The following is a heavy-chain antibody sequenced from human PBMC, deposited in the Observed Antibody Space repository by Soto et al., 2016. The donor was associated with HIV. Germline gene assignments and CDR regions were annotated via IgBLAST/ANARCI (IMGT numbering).Heavy chain of an antibody. CDR3: ARVPSISGTFNYFDP. CDR2: IYYSENT. D-gene: IGHD3-10*01. Sequence: QLQESGPGLVKPSETLSLTCNVSGVSIRSTNYYWAWIRQPPGKGLEWIGSIYYSENTYYNPSLKSRVTISVDSSTDHFSLSLTSVTASDTAIYYCARVPSISGTFNYFDPWGPEPSHRXL. J-gene: IGHJ5*02. CDR1: GVSIRSTNYY. V-gene: IGHV4-39*02.